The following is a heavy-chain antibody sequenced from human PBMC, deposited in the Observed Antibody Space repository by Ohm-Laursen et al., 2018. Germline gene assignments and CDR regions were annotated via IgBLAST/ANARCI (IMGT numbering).Heavy chain of an antibody. CDR1: GFTFTDYN. CDR2: VVPSSGGT. Sequence: ASVKVSCKASGFTFTDYNIHWVRQAPGQGLEWVGRVVPSSGGTNFAQKFQGRVTMTRDTSISTAYMELSRLRSDDTAVYYCARVSRGADFWNPGYGMDVWGQGTTVTVSS. D-gene: IGHD3-3*01. CDR3: ARVSRGADFWNPGYGMDV. J-gene: IGHJ6*02. V-gene: IGHV1-2*06.